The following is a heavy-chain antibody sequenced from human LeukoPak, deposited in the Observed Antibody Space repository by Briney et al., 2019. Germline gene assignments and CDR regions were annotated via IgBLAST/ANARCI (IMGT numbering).Heavy chain of an antibody. J-gene: IGHJ4*02. Sequence: GGSLRLSCAASGFTFITYSMNWVRQAPGKGLEWVSYISSSSGTIYYADSVKGRFTISRDNAKNSLYLQMNSLRAEDTAVYYCARVMGGRYFDYWGQGTLVTVSS. V-gene: IGHV3-48*01. CDR2: ISSSSGTI. CDR3: ARVMGGRYFDY. D-gene: IGHD2-15*01. CDR1: GFTFITYS.